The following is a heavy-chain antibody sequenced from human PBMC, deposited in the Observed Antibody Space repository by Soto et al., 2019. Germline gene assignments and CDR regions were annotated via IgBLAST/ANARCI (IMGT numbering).Heavy chain of an antibody. J-gene: IGHJ3*02. Sequence: ASVKVSCKASGYTFTSYYMHWVRQAPGQGLEWMGIINPSGGSTSYAQKFQGRVTMTRDTSTSTVYMELGSLRFEDTAVFFFVRDVLVPAVMLKKPPEVLDIGGQGTMVTVS. V-gene: IGHV1-46*03. D-gene: IGHD2-2*01. CDR2: INPSGGST. CDR1: GYTFTSYY. CDR3: VRDVLVPAVMLKKPPEVLDI.